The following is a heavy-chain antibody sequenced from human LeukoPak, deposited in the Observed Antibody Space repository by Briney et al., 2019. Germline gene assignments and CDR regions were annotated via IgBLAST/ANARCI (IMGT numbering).Heavy chain of an antibody. CDR2: ISANGNTM. D-gene: IGHD3-10*01. CDR3: ARDGSGSYDQ. Sequence: PGGSLRLSCAASGFSFSDFYMFWIRQAPGKGLEWISYISANGNTMYYGDSVKGRFTISRGNARNSLYLQMNSLRAEDTAVYYCARDGSGSYDQWGQGTLVTVSS. V-gene: IGHV3-11*01. J-gene: IGHJ4*02. CDR1: GFSFSDFY.